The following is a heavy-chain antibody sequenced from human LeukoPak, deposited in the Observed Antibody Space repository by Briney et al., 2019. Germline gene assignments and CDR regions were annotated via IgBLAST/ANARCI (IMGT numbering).Heavy chain of an antibody. CDR1: GYTFTDYY. CDR2: INSNSGAT. J-gene: IGHJ4*02. V-gene: IGHV1-2*02. D-gene: IGHD5-12*01. Sequence: ASVKVSCKASGYTFTDYYIHWVRQAPGQGLEWMGWINSNSGATNYAQKFQGRVTMTRDTSISTAYMELTRLGSDDTAVYYCARDGSLAYWGQGTLVTVSS. CDR3: ARDGSLAY.